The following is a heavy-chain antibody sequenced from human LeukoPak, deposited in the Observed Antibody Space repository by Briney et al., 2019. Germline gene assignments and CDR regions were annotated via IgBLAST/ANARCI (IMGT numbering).Heavy chain of an antibody. CDR2: IKGEGSEK. Sequence: GGSLRLSCAAAGFTLSGHWMSWVRQAPGKGLEWVATIKGEGSEKFYVDSVKGRFTISRDDAENSLQLQMNSLRDEDTAVYFCAKDVLEKWGRRTLVSVSS. V-gene: IGHV3-7*01. CDR3: AKDVLEK. J-gene: IGHJ4*02. CDR1: GFTLSGHW.